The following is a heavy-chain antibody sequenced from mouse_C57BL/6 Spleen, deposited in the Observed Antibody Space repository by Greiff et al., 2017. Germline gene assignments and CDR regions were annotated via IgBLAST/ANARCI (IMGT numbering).Heavy chain of an antibody. V-gene: IGHV5-12*01. CDR1: GFTFSDYY. J-gene: IGHJ4*01. CDR3: ARELGPYYAMDY. Sequence: EVQRVESGGGLVQPGGSLKLSCAASGFTFSDYYMYWVRQTPEKRLEWVAYISNGGGSTYYPDTVKGRFTISRDNAKNTLYLQMSRLKSEDTAMYYCARELGPYYAMDYWGQGTSVTVSS. D-gene: IGHD4-1*01. CDR2: ISNGGGST.